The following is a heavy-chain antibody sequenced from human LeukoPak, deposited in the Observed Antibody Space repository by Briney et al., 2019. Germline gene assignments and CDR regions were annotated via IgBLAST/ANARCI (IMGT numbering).Heavy chain of an antibody. J-gene: IGHJ6*02. CDR3: ARGITMLRGVIPSHYYYGMDV. D-gene: IGHD3-10*01. Sequence: GGSLRLSCAASGFTFSSYWMHWVRQAPGKGLVWVSRINSDGSSTSYADSVKGRFTISRDNAKNTLYLQMNSLRAEDTAVYYCARGITMLRGVIPSHYYYGMDVWGQGTTVTASS. V-gene: IGHV3-74*01. CDR2: INSDGSST. CDR1: GFTFSSYW.